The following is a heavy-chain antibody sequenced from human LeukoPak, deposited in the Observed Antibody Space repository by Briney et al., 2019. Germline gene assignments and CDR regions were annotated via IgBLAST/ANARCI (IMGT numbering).Heavy chain of an antibody. CDR2: MNPDSGNT. CDR1: GYTFTSYD. V-gene: IGHV1-8*01. J-gene: IGHJ4*02. Sequence: ASVKVSCKASGYTFTSYDINWVRQATGQGLEWMGWMNPDSGNTGYAQKFQGRVTMTRNTSISTAYMELSSLRSEDTAVYYCARLAAGTANDVDYWGQGTLVTVSS. CDR3: ARLAAGTANDVDY. D-gene: IGHD1-1*01.